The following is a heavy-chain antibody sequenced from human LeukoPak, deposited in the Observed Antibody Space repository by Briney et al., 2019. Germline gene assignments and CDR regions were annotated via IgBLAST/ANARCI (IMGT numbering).Heavy chain of an antibody. Sequence: GGSLRLSCAASGFTLSNYWMHWVRQAPGEGLVWVSRINFDGSSTNYADSVKGRFTISRDNAKNTLYLQMSSLRAEDTAVYYCARGGYSSSWYLSYYFDYWGQGTLVTVSS. V-gene: IGHV3-74*01. J-gene: IGHJ4*02. CDR1: GFTLSNYW. CDR3: ARGGYSSSWYLSYYFDY. CDR2: INFDGSST. D-gene: IGHD6-13*01.